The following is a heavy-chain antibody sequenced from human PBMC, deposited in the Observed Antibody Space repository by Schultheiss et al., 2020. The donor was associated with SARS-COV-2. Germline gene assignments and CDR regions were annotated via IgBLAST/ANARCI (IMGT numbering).Heavy chain of an antibody. CDR1: GYTFTSYA. CDR3: AREVYDILTGYQGPMDV. D-gene: IGHD3-9*01. Sequence: ASVKVSCKASGYTFTSYAMHWVRQAPGQRLEWMGWSNAGNGNTKYSQEFQGRVTMTTDTSTSTAYMELRSLRSDDTAVYYCAREVYDILTGYQGPMDVWGQGTTVTVSS. CDR2: SNAGNGNT. J-gene: IGHJ6*02. V-gene: IGHV1-3*02.